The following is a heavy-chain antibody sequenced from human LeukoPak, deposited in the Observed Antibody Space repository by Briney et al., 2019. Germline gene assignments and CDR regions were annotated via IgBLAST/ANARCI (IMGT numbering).Heavy chain of an antibody. CDR2: INSDGSST. J-gene: IGHJ5*02. D-gene: IGHD5-18*01. Sequence: GGSLRLSCAASGFTFCSYWMHWVRQAPGKGLVWVSRINSDGSSTSYADSVKGRFTISRDNAKNTLYLQMNSLRAEDTAVYYCASQIQLWYSHNWFDPWGQGTLVTVSS. CDR1: GFTFCSYW. CDR3: ASQIQLWYSHNWFDP. V-gene: IGHV3-74*01.